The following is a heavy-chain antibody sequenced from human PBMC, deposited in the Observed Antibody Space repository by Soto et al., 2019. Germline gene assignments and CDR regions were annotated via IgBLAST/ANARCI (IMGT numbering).Heavy chain of an antibody. J-gene: IGHJ4*02. Sequence: GASVKVSCKVSGYTLSELSMHWVRQAPGKGLEWMGGFDPEDGETIYAQKFQGRVTMTEDTSTDTAYMELSSLRSEDTAVYYCATADGDTVTTPVYWGQGTLVTVSS. CDR3: ATADGDTVTTPVY. CDR1: GYTLSELS. V-gene: IGHV1-24*01. CDR2: FDPEDGET. D-gene: IGHD4-4*01.